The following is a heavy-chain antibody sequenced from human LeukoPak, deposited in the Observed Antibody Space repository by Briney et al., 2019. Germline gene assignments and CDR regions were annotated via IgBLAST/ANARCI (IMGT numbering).Heavy chain of an antibody. J-gene: IGHJ4*02. D-gene: IGHD3-16*01. V-gene: IGHV3-7*01. CDR3: ARSYAGAFDY. Sequence: GGSLRLSCAASGFTFSSYWMNWVRQAPGKGLEWVANIKQDGSEKNYVGSVKGRFTISRDNAKNSLYLQMNSLRAEDTAVYYCARSYAGAFDYWGQGTLVTVSS. CDR1: GFTFSSYW. CDR2: IKQDGSEK.